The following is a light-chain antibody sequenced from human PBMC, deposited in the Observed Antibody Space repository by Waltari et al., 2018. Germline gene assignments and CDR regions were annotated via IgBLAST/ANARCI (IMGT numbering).Light chain of an antibody. CDR3: QQYYSLPLT. CDR2: WAS. V-gene: IGKV4-1*01. CDR1: QSLLSRSNNKNY. Sequence: DIVMTQSPDSLAVSLGERATINCKSSQSLLSRSNNKNYLAWYRLKPGQPPKLLIYWASTRESGVPDRFSGSGSGADFTLTISSLQAEDVAVYYCQQYYSLPLTFGGGTKVEI. J-gene: IGKJ4*01.